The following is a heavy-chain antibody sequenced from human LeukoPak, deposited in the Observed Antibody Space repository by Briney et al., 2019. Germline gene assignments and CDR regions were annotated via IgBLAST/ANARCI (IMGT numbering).Heavy chain of an antibody. CDR2: IYSGGST. V-gene: IGHV3-53*01. Sequence: GGSLRLSCAASGFTVSSNYMSWVRQAPGKGLEWVSVIYSGGSTYYADSVKGRFTISRDNSKNILFLQMNSLRAEDSASYFCAKERRRVDTSMIRSYFFDSWGQGTPVTVSS. CDR1: GFTVSSNY. J-gene: IGHJ4*02. CDR3: AKERRRVDTSMIRSYFFDS. D-gene: IGHD3-16*01.